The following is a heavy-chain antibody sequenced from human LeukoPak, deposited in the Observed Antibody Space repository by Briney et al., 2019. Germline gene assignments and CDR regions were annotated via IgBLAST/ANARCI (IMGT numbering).Heavy chain of an antibody. CDR3: ARDRDCSSTSCPSHALDY. V-gene: IGHV3-53*01. CDR2: IYSGGST. J-gene: IGHJ4*02. D-gene: IGHD2-2*01. Sequence: PGGSLRLSCAASGFTVSSNYMSWVRQAPGKGLEWVPVIYSGGSTYYAASVKGRFTISRDNSKNTLYLQMYSLRAEDTAVYYCARDRDCSSTSCPSHALDYWGQGTLVTVSA. CDR1: GFTVSSNY.